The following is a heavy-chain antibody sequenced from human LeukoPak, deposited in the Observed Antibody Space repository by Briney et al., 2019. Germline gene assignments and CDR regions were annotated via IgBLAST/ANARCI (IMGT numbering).Heavy chain of an antibody. CDR3: ARDPTWDY. CDR1: GGSFSGYY. CDR2: INHSGST. J-gene: IGHJ4*02. Sequence: SETLSLTCAVYGGSFSGYYWSWIRQPPGKGLEWIGEINHSGSTNYNPYLKSRVTISVDTSKNQFSLKLSSVTAADTAVYYCARDPTWDYWGQGTLVTVSS. V-gene: IGHV4-34*01.